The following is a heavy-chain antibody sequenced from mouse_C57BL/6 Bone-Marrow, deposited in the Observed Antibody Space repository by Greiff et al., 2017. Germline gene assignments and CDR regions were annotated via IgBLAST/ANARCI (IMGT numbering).Heavy chain of an antibody. CDR3: ARRGRSHWWFDV. CDR1: GFNIKNTY. Sequence: VQLKQSVAELVRPGASVKLSCTASGFNIKNTYMNWVKQRPEQGLAWIGRIDPAHGNTKYAPKFQGKATITADTSSNTAYLPPSSLTSEDTAIYYGARRGRSHWWFDVWGTGSTV. V-gene: IGHV14-3*01. CDR2: IDPAHGNT. D-gene: IGHD1-1*01. J-gene: IGHJ1*03.